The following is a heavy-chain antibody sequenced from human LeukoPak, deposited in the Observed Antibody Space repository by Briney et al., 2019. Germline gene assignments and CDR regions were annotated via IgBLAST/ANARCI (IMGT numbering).Heavy chain of an antibody. CDR3: ARDRGSSWFYPFDY. CDR2: IRYDGSNK. D-gene: IGHD6-13*01. V-gene: IGHV3-33*01. Sequence: PGRSLRLSCAASGFTFSSYGMHWVRQAPGKGLEWVAFIRYDGSNKYYADSVKGRFTISRDNSKNTLYLQMNSLRAEDTAVYYCARDRGSSWFYPFDYWGQGTLVTVSS. J-gene: IGHJ4*02. CDR1: GFTFSSYG.